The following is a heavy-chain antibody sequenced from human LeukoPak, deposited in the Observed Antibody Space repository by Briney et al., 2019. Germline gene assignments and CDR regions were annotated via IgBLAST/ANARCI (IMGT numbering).Heavy chain of an antibody. V-gene: IGHV4-61*02. CDR2: IYTSGST. J-gene: IGHJ3*02. D-gene: IGHD3-3*01. Sequence: SETLSLTCTVSGGSISSGGYYWSWIRQPAGKGLEWIGRIYTSGSTNYNPSLKSRVTMSVDTSKNQFSLKLSSVTAADTAVYYCARVGILSAYDAFDIWGQGTMVTVSS. CDR3: ARVGILSAYDAFDI. CDR1: GGSISSGGYY.